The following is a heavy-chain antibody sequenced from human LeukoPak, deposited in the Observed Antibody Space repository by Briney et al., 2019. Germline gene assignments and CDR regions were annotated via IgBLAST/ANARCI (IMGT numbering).Heavy chain of an antibody. J-gene: IGHJ5*02. CDR3: ARDRGFYGSGSYYNVHWFDP. V-gene: IGHV4-30-2*01. Sequence: PSETLSLTCTVSGGSISSGGYYWSWIRQPPGKGLEWIGYIYHSGSTYYNPSLKSRVTISVDRSKNQFSLKLSSVTAADTAVYYCARDRGFYGSGSYYNVHWFDPWGQGTLVTVSS. D-gene: IGHD3-10*01. CDR2: IYHSGST. CDR1: GGSISSGGYY.